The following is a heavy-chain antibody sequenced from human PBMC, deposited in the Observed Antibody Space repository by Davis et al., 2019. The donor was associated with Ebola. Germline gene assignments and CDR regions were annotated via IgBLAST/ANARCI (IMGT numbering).Heavy chain of an antibody. J-gene: IGHJ4*02. V-gene: IGHV1-46*01. CDR1: GYTFTSYG. CDR2: INPSGGST. Sequence: ASVKVSCKASGYTFTSYGISWVRQAPGQGLEWMGIINPSGGSTSYAQKFQGRVTMTRDTSTSTVYMELSSLRSEDTAVYYCAAHSSRYTDVDYWGQGTLVTVSS. CDR3: AAHSSRYTDVDY. D-gene: IGHD6-25*01.